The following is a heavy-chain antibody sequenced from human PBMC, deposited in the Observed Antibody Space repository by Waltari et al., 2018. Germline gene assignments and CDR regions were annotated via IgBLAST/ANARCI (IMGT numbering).Heavy chain of an antibody. J-gene: IGHJ4*02. CDR2: IYYTGST. CDR3: ARGTNPFGY. V-gene: IGHV4-59*13. CDR1: GGPLRAYY. Sequence: QVQLQESGPGLVKPSETLSLTCTVSGGPLRAYYWSWIRQFPGQGLEWIGYIYYTGSTNYNPSLKSRVTISVDTSRNQFSLKVSSVTAADTAVYYCARGTNPFGYWGQGTLVTVSS.